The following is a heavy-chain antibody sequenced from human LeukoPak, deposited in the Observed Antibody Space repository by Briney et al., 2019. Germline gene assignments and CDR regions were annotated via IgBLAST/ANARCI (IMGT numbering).Heavy chain of an antibody. CDR3: ARVSGQFYFYYYMDV. CDR1: GGSLSSNSYY. J-gene: IGHJ6*03. D-gene: IGHD6-19*01. CDR2: IYYSGST. V-gene: IGHV4-39*01. Sequence: SETLSLTCAVSGGSLSSNSYYWGWIRQPPGKGLEWLGSIYYSGSTYYNPSLKSRVTISVDTSKNQFSLKLSSVTAADTAVYYCARVSGQFYFYYYMDVWGKGTTVTISS.